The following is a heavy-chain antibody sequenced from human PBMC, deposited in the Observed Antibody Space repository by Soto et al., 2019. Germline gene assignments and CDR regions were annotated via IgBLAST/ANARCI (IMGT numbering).Heavy chain of an antibody. Sequence: PPETLSLTCTVSGHSISSSNSHWGWTRQPPGKGLEYIGSVYYGGAIFYSGNIYYNPSLKSRVTISVDTSKNQFALRLSSVTAADTGVYYCVRYDRINMKPYSPEGFHIWGQGTMVTVSS. CDR2: VYYGGAIFYSGNI. CDR3: VRYDRINMKPYSPEGFHI. CDR1: GHSISSSNSH. D-gene: IGHD3-3*02. V-gene: IGHV4-39*01. J-gene: IGHJ3*02.